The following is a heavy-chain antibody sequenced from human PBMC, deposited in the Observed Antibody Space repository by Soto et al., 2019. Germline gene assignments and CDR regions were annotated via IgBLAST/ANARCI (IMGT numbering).Heavy chain of an antibody. J-gene: IGHJ4*02. D-gene: IGHD6-13*01. V-gene: IGHV4-4*02. Sequence: QVQLQESGPGLVKPSGTLSLTCAVSGGSISSSNWWSWVRQPPGKGLEWIGEIYHSGSTNSNPSLKSRVPISVAKSKNPFSLKLSSVTAADTAVYYCATAAMGGSSWPFDYWGQGTLVTVSS. CDR3: ATAAMGGSSWPFDY. CDR1: GGSISSSNW. CDR2: IYHSGST.